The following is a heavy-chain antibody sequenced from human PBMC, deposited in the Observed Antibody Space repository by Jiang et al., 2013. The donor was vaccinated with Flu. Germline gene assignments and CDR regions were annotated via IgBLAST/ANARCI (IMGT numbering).Heavy chain of an antibody. Sequence: STYYWSWIRQSPGKGLEWIGYIHHTGSTGYNPSLRSRVTMSLDTSRTQFSLHLTSVTVADTAVYHCARDLDYDSDYSDAFDIWGRGTMVTVSS. J-gene: IGHJ3*02. V-gene: IGHV4-59*01. CDR2: IHHTGST. CDR3: ARDLDYDSDYSDAFDI. CDR1: STYY. D-gene: IGHD3-22*01.